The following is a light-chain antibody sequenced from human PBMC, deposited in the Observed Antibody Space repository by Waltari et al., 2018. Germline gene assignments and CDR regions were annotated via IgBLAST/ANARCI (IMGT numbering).Light chain of an antibody. CDR1: ESFINTY. V-gene: IGKV3-20*01. CDR2: AAS. CDR3: QLYSSSLYT. Sequence: IVLTQFPGTLSLSPGARATLPCRASESFINTYLAWYQQKPGQAPRLLIYAASTRAPGTPDRFSGSESGTDFTLTISRLEPEDVAVYFCQLYSSSLYTFGQGTKLEIK. J-gene: IGKJ2*01.